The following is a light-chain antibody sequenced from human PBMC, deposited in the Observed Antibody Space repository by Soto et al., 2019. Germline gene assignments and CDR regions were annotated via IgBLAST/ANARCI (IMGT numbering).Light chain of an antibody. Sequence: QSALTQPASVSGSPGQSITISCTGTSSDIGAYNYVSWYQQHPGKDPKLMIYDVNIRPSGVSNRFSCSKSGNTASLPISGLQAEDEADYYCTSWTTSTTMIFGGGTKLTVL. CDR1: SSDIGAYNY. V-gene: IGLV2-14*03. J-gene: IGLJ2*01. CDR3: TSWTTSTTMI. CDR2: DVN.